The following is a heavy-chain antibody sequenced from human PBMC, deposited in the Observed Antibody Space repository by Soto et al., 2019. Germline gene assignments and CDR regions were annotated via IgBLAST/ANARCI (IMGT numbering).Heavy chain of an antibody. CDR3: ARDGSGYDQGYYYGMDV. J-gene: IGHJ6*02. CDR2: INPNSGGT. Sequence: ASVKVSCKASGYTFTGYYMHWVRQAPGQGREWMGWINPNSGGTNYAQKFQGWVTMTRDTSISTAYMELSRLRSDDTAVYYCARDGSGYDQGYYYGMDVWGQGXTVTVSS. V-gene: IGHV1-2*04. D-gene: IGHD5-12*01. CDR1: GYTFTGYY.